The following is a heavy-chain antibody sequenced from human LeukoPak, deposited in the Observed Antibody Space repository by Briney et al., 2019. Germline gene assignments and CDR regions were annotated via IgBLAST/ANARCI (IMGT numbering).Heavy chain of an antibody. CDR3: ARYYGDSGSQYYFDY. Sequence: GGSLRLSCAASGFTFSDAWMSWVRQAPRKGLEWVGRIKSKTDGGTTDYAAAVKGRFTISRDDSKDTLYLQMNSLKIEDTAVYYCARYYGDSGSQYYFDYWGQGTLVTVSS. CDR1: GFTFSDAW. CDR2: IKSKTDGGTT. V-gene: IGHV3-15*01. D-gene: IGHD3-22*01. J-gene: IGHJ4*02.